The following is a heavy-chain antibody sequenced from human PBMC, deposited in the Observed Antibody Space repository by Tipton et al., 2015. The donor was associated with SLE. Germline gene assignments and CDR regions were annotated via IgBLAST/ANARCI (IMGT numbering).Heavy chain of an antibody. J-gene: IGHJ5*02. D-gene: IGHD2-8*01. Sequence: QVQLVQSGAEMKSPGSSVRVSCKASGGTFSNYAISWVRQAPGPGLEWMGGISPIFGTTNYAQKFQGRVTITADESTSTAYMELSSLGSDDTAVDYCARGEGYCNNGVGYNWFDPWGQGTLVTVSS. CDR3: ARGEGYCNNGVGYNWFDP. CDR1: GGTFSNYA. V-gene: IGHV1-69*01. CDR2: ISPIFGTT.